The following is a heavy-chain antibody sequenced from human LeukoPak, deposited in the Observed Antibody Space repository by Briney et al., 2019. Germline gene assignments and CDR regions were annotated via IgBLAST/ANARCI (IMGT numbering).Heavy chain of an antibody. D-gene: IGHD6-6*01. Sequence: SETLSLTCTVSGDSISSYYWSWIRQPPGKGLERIGYVYTSGGTNYIPSLKGRVTISIDTSKNQFSLKLSSVTAADSAVYYCARLTRLSTSPDRYYLDYWGQGTLVTVSS. CDR2: VYTSGGT. J-gene: IGHJ4*02. CDR3: ARLTRLSTSPDRYYLDY. CDR1: GDSISSYY. V-gene: IGHV4-4*09.